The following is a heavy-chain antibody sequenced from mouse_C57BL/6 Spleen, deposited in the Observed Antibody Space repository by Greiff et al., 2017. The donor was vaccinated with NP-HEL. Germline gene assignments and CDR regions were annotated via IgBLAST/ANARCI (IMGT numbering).Heavy chain of an antibody. V-gene: IGHV1-53*01. CDR2: INPSNGGT. CDR1: GYTFTSYW. Sequence: QVQLQQSGTELVKPGASVKLSCKASGYTFTSYWMHWVKQRPGQGLEWIGNINPSNGGTNYNEKFKSKATLTVDKSSSTAYMQLSSLTSEDSAVYYCARARGYYYGSSPYAMDYWGQGTSVTVSS. J-gene: IGHJ4*01. D-gene: IGHD1-1*01. CDR3: ARARGYYYGSSPYAMDY.